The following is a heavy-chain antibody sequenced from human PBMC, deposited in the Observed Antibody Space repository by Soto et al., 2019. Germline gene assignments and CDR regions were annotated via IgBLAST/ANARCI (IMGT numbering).Heavy chain of an antibody. CDR1: GDSVSSNSAA. Sequence: PSQTLSLTCAISGDSVSSNSAAWNWIRQSPSRGLEWLGRTYYRSKWYNDYAVSVKSRITINPDTSKNQFSLQLNSVTPEDTAVYYCARGVVVPAADHYYYYGMDVWGQGTTVTVSS. CDR3: ARGVVVPAADHYYYYGMDV. CDR2: TYYRSKWYN. V-gene: IGHV6-1*01. J-gene: IGHJ6*02. D-gene: IGHD2-2*01.